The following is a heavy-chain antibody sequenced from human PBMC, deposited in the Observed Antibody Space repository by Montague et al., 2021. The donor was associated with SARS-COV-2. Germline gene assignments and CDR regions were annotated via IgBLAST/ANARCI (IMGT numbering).Heavy chain of an antibody. CDR1: GGSFSGYY. V-gene: IGHV4-34*09. CDR3: ARVLGGYCSGGSCYRGWYFDL. D-gene: IGHD2-15*01. CDR2: INHSGST. Sequence: TLSLTCAVYGGSFSGYYWSWIRQPPGKGLEWIGEINHSGSTYYNPSLKSRVTISVDTSKNQFSLKLSSVTAADTAVYYCARVLGGYCSGGSCYRGWYFDLWGRGTLVTVSS. J-gene: IGHJ2*01.